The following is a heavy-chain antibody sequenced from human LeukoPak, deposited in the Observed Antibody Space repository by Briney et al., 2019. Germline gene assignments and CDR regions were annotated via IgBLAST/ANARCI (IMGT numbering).Heavy chain of an antibody. CDR1: GFTFDDYA. Sequence: LPGGSLRLSCAASGFTFDDYAMHWVRQAPGKGLEWVSLISWDGGSTYYADSVKGRFTISRDNSKISLYLQMNSLRAEDTALYYCAKDSNTYSSGWYTGYYYMDVWGKGTTVTVSS. CDR2: ISWDGGST. CDR3: AKDSNTYSSGWYTGYYYMDV. D-gene: IGHD6-19*01. V-gene: IGHV3-43D*04. J-gene: IGHJ6*03.